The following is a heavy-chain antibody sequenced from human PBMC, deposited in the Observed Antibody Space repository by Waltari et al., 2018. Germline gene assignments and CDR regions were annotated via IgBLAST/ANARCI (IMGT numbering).Heavy chain of an antibody. CDR3: ARHDYGDYGFDY. D-gene: IGHD4-17*01. CDR2: IYYSGST. Sequence: QLQLQESGPGLVKPSETLSLTCTVSGGSIRSSSYYWGWIRQPPGKGLAWIGSIYYSGSTYYNPSLKSRVTISVDTSKNQFSLKLSSVTAADTAVYYCARHDYGDYGFDYWGQGTLVTVSS. J-gene: IGHJ4*02. CDR1: GGSIRSSSYY. V-gene: IGHV4-39*01.